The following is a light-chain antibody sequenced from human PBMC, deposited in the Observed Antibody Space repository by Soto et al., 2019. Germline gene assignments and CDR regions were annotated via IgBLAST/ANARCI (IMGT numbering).Light chain of an antibody. V-gene: IGKV3-15*01. CDR3: QQYNNWPPTWT. CDR2: GAS. Sequence: EKVLSQSPGTVSFSPGERATLSNRASQSVSSSYLAWYQQKPGQAPRLLMYGASTRATGFPARFSGSGSGTEFTLTISSLQPEDFAVYYCQQYNNWPPTWTLDEGTKVDIK. J-gene: IGKJ1*01. CDR1: QSVSSSY.